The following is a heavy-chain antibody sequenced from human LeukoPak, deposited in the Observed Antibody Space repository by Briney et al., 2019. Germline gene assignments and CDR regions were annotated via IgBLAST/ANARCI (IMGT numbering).Heavy chain of an antibody. J-gene: IGHJ4*02. D-gene: IGHD6-19*01. V-gene: IGHV3-23*01. CDR3: AKDLLGRVSSGWYGY. Sequence: GGSLRLSCAASGFTFSSYAMSWVRQAPGKGLEWVSAISGSGGSTYYADSVKGRFTISRDNSKNTLYLQMNSLRAEDTAVYYCAKDLLGRVSSGWYGYWGQGTLVTVSS. CDR2: ISGSGGST. CDR1: GFTFSSYA.